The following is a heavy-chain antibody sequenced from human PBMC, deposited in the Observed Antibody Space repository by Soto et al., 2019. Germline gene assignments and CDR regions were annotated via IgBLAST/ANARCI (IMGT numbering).Heavy chain of an antibody. J-gene: IGHJ6*02. Sequence: QVQLVESGGGVVQPGRSLRLSCAASGFTFSSYAMHWVRQAPGKGLEWVAVISYDGSNKYYADSVKGRFTISRDNSKNSLYLQMNSLRAEDTAVYYCARVTTVSPSMFYYYYGMDVWGQGTTVTVSS. CDR3: ARVTTVSPSMFYYYYGMDV. D-gene: IGHD4-4*01. CDR2: ISYDGSNK. V-gene: IGHV3-30-3*01. CDR1: GFTFSSYA.